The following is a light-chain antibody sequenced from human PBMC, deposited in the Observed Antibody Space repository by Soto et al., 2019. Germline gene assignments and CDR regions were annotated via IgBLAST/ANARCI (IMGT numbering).Light chain of an antibody. Sequence: DIQMTQSPSSLSASVGDRVTITCRTSHDIRSDLGWFQQKPGKAPKRLIYAASTLQSGVPSRFSDCRSGTEFTLTISSLQPEDFATYYCLQHNSYPFTFGPGTKVDIK. CDR3: LQHNSYPFT. CDR1: HDIRSD. CDR2: AAS. V-gene: IGKV1-17*01. J-gene: IGKJ3*01.